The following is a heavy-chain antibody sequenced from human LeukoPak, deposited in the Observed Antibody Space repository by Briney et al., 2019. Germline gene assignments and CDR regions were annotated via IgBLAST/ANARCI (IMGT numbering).Heavy chain of an antibody. CDR3: AKEPYDSSGYEYYFDY. CDR2: ISGSGGST. Sequence: PGGSLRLSCAASGFTFSSYVMSWVRQAPGKGLEWVSAISGSGGSTYYADSVKGRFTISRDNSKNTLYLQMNSLRAEDTAVYYCAKEPYDSSGYEYYFDYWGQGTLVTVSS. V-gene: IGHV3-23*01. D-gene: IGHD3-22*01. J-gene: IGHJ4*02. CDR1: GFTFSSYV.